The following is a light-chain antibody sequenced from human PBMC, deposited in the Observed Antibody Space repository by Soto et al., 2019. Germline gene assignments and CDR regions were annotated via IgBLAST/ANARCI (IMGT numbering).Light chain of an antibody. Sequence: EIVMTQSPATLSVSPGERATLSCRASQSVSSNLAWYQQTPGQTSRLLIYGASTRATGIPARFSGSGSGTEFTLTISSLQSEDFAVYYCQQYDGWPGTFGHGTKVEIK. CDR3: QQYDGWPGT. V-gene: IGKV3-15*01. CDR2: GAS. CDR1: QSVSSN. J-gene: IGKJ1*01.